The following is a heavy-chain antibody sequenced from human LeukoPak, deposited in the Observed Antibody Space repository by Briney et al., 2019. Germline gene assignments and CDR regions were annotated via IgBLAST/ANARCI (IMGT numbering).Heavy chain of an antibody. CDR1: GYTFRNYY. D-gene: IGHD1-26*01. Sequence: ASVKVSCKASGYTFRNYYIHWVRQAPGHGLEYMGWINFNRGGTNYQGRVTMTRDTSIDTVYMDLSSLRSDDTALYYCARDKSNGIGIVYWGQGTPVTVSS. CDR2: INFNRGGT. CDR3: ARDKSNGIGIVY. J-gene: IGHJ4*02. V-gene: IGHV1-2*02.